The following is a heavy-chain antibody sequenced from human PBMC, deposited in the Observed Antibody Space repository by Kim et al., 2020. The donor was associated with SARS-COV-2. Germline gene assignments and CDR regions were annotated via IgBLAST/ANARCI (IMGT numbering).Heavy chain of an antibody. V-gene: IGHV3-74*01. D-gene: IGHD6-19*01. CDR3: GRGSSDWLGINS. CDR1: GFSFSTSW. Sequence: GGSLRLSCAASGFSFSTSWMHWVRQVPGKGLVWVSRMDSGGSTINYADSVKGRFTISRENAKHTSYQQMAGLGGEATAVYYGGRGSSDWLGINSWGQGT. CDR2: MDSGGSTI. J-gene: IGHJ4*03.